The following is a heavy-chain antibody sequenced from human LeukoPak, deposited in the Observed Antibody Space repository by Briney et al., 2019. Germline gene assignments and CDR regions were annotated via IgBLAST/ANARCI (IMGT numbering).Heavy chain of an antibody. CDR3: ASGEGTTYYYSSGSYYRLDY. CDR1: GSTFSSYA. J-gene: IGHJ4*02. V-gene: IGHV3-23*01. Sequence: PGGSLRLSCAASGSTFSSYAMTWVRQAPGKGLEWVSVISGSGGSTYYADSVKGRFTISRDNSKNTLDLQMNSLRAEDTAVYYCASGEGTTYYYSSGSYYRLDYWGQGTLVTVSS. CDR2: ISGSGGST. D-gene: IGHD3-10*01.